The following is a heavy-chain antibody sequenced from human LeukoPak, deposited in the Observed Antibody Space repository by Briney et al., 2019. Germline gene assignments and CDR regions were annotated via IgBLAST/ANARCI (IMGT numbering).Heavy chain of an antibody. CDR3: ARGSREVVRGYCGGDCYSHAFDI. J-gene: IGHJ3*02. D-gene: IGHD2-21*02. Sequence: GESLKISCKGSGYSFTSYWIGWVRQMPGKGLEWMGIIYPSDSDARYGPSFQGQVTISADKSISTAYLQWSSLKASDTAMYCCARGSREVVRGYCGGDCYSHAFDIWGQGTMVTVSS. CDR2: IYPSDSDA. CDR1: GYSFTSYW. V-gene: IGHV5-51*01.